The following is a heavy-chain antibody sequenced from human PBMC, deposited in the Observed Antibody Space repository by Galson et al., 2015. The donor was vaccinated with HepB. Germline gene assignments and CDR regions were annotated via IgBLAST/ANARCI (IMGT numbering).Heavy chain of an antibody. CDR3: TTREQWLTGGY. Sequence: SLRLSCAASGFTFSNAWMSWVRQAPGKGLEWVGRIKSKTDGGTTDYAAPVKGRFTISRDDSKNTLYLQMNSLKTEDTAVYYCTTREQWLTGGYWGQGTLVTVSS. J-gene: IGHJ4*02. V-gene: IGHV3-15*01. CDR2: IKSKTDGGTT. CDR1: GFTFSNAW. D-gene: IGHD6-19*01.